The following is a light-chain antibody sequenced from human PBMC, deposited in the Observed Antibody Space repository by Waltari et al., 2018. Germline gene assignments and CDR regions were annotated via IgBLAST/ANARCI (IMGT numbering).Light chain of an antibody. Sequence: DIVMTQSPDSLAVSLGERATINCKSSQSVFHTNYKNYLAWYQQKPGQPPKLLIYWASTRESGVPDRVSGSGSGTDFTLAISSLQPEDFATYYCQQSYSTPLTFGGGTKVEIK. CDR1: QSVFHTNYKNY. CDR3: QQSYSTPLT. J-gene: IGKJ4*01. CDR2: WAS. V-gene: IGKV4-1*01.